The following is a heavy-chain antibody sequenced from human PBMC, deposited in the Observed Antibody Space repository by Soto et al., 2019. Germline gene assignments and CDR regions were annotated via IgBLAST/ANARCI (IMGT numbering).Heavy chain of an antibody. CDR3: ARDGGGGTAFRGFCDY. D-gene: IGHD1-7*01. CDR1: GSIFSGYG. J-gene: IGHJ4*02. CDR2: IWYDGSHK. V-gene: IGHV3-33*01. Sequence: QEQLAESGGGVVQPGRSLRLSCAASGSIFSGYGMHWVRQAPGKGLEWVAVIWYDGSHKYYADSVKGRFTISRDNSKNMLYLQMDSLRAEDTAVYYWARDGGGGTAFRGFCDYWGQGTLVTVSS.